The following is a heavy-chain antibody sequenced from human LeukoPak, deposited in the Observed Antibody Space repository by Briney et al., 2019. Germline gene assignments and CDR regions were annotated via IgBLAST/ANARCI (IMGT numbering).Heavy chain of an antibody. D-gene: IGHD2-15*01. CDR2: IYHSGST. V-gene: IGHV4-59*12. J-gene: IGHJ3*02. CDR3: ARDGGVAANDAFDI. CDR1: GGSISSYY. Sequence: SETLSLTCTVSGGSISSYYWSWIRQPPGKGLEWIGEIYHSGSTNYNPSLKSRVTISVDKSKNQFSLKLSSVTAADTAVYYCARDGGVAANDAFDIWGQGTMVTVSS.